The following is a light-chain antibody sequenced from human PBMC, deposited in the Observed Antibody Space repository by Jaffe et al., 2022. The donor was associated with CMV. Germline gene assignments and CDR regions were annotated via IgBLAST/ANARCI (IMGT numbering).Light chain of an antibody. CDR2: DDR. CDR3: QVWDNSEV. J-gene: IGLJ3*02. V-gene: IGLV3-21*04. CDR1: NIGDKT. Sequence: SYVLTQPPSVSVAPGKTARMTCGGNNIGDKTVHWYQQKPGQAPMLVMYDDRDRPSGIPERFSGSNSGNTATLTISRVEAGDEADYYCQVWDNSEVFGGGTKLTVL.